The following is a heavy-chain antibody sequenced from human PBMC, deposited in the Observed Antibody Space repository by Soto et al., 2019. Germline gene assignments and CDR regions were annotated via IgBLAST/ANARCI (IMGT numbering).Heavy chain of an antibody. CDR3: AKSLVLVDHGYMDV. V-gene: IGHV1-69*08. Sequence: QVQLVQSGAEVKKPGSSVKVSCEASGGRFTSYIFTWVRQAPGQGLEWMGRSIPIQGTADYALKFQDRVTMTEDKSTYTVHMEMRSLRPDDTAVYYCAKSLVLVDHGYMDVWGKGTTVPVSS. J-gene: IGHJ6*03. CDR2: SIPIQGTA. D-gene: IGHD3-16*01. CDR1: GGRFTSYI.